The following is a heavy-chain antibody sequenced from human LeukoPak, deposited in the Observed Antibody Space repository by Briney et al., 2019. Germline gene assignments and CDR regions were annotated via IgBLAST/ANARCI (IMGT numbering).Heavy chain of an antibody. D-gene: IGHD2-2*01. CDR1: GGSISSYY. CDR2: IYTSGST. J-gene: IGHJ5*02. CDR3: ARDYCSSTSCYEWFDP. Sequence: PSETLSLTCTVSGGSISSYYWSWIRQPAGKGLEWIERIYTSGSTDYNPSLKSRVTISVDKSKYQFSLKLSSVTAADTAVYYCARDYCSSTSCYEWFDPWGQGTLVNVSS. V-gene: IGHV4-4*07.